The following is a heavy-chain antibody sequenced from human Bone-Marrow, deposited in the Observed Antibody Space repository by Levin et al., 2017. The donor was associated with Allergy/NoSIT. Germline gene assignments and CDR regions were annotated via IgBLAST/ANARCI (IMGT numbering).Heavy chain of an antibody. J-gene: IGHJ2*01. CDR2: IYSGGDT. CDR1: GFTVSSNY. V-gene: IGHV3-53*01. CDR3: AKCSGWYGKGYFDL. Sequence: HAGGSLRLSCAASGFTVSSNYMSWVRQAPGKGLEWVSVIYSGGDTKHTESVKGRFSISRDTSKNTLYLQMNSLRVEDTAVYYCAKCSGWYGKGYFDLWGRGTLVTVSS. D-gene: IGHD6-19*01.